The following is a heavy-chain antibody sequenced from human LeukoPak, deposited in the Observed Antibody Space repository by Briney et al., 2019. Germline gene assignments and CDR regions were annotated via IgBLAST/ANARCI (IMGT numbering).Heavy chain of an antibody. CDR3: ARRSVVIAMRWFDP. J-gene: IGHJ5*02. CDR2: INHSGST. CDR1: GGSFSGYY. Sequence: SETLSLTCAVYGGSFSGYYWSWIRQPPGKGLEWIGEINHSGSTNYNPSLKSRVTISVDTSKNQFSLKLSSVTAADTAVYYCARRSVVIAMRWFDPWGQGTLVTVSS. V-gene: IGHV4-34*01. D-gene: IGHD2-21*01.